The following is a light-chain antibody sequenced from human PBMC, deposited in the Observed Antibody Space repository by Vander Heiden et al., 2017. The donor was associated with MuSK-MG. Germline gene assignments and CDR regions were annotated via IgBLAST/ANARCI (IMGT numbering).Light chain of an antibody. CDR1: QSLVYSDGNTY. Sequence: DVVMTQSPLSLPVTLGQPASISCRSSQSLVYSDGNTYLNWFQQRPGQSPTRLLHNGSTSDLRIPDPSSGSGTGSDFTLKISMGEVQPVGVSYCSQGKPYPWTFGQGTKVEIK. CDR2: NGS. V-gene: IGKV2D-30*01. CDR3: SQGKPYPWT. J-gene: IGKJ1*01.